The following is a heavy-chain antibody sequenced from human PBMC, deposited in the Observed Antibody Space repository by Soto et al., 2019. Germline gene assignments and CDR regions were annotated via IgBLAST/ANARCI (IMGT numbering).Heavy chain of an antibody. CDR3: ARVDPRGVAVVRDY. CDR1: GNTFASHG. J-gene: IGHJ4*02. CDR2: LSGFNGQT. V-gene: IGHV1-18*01. Sequence: QVQLVQSGPEVKKPGASVTVSCKASGNTFASHGFSWVRQAPGQGLEWMGWLSGFNGQTNYALKFQGRVTLTTDTSTSTAYMELRSLRSDDTAVYFCARVDPRGVAVVRDYWGQGTLVTVSS. D-gene: IGHD3-10*01.